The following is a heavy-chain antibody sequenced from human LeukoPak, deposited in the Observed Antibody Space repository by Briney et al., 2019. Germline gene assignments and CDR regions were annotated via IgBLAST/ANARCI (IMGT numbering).Heavy chain of an antibody. CDR1: GGSFTGYN. Sequence: SETLSLTCAVYGGSFTGYNWNWIRQPPGKGLEWIGEINHSGVAKYNPSLKSRVTISVDTSQNQFSLKLSSVTAADTAVYYCARGGHYYDSSGYPFNYWGQGTLVTVSS. CDR2: INHSGVA. J-gene: IGHJ4*02. CDR3: ARGGHYYDSSGYPFNY. D-gene: IGHD3-22*01. V-gene: IGHV4-34*01.